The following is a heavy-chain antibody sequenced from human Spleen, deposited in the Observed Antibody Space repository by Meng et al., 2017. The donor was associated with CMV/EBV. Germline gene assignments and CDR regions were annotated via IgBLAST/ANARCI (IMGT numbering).Heavy chain of an antibody. J-gene: IGHJ5*02. Sequence: SGYGFNAYNLHWVRQAPGQGLEWMGYINPTSGDTHYRQKFQGRVTMTRDTSITTVFMELTTLTSDDTALYYCARFPPKWGGDGFDWPWGQGTLVTVSS. CDR3: ARFPPKWGGDGFDWP. V-gene: IGHV1-2*02. CDR2: INPTSGDT. CDR1: GYGFNAYN. D-gene: IGHD3-9*01.